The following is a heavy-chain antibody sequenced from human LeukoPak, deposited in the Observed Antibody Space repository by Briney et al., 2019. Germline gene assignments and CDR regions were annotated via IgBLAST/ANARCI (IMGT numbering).Heavy chain of an antibody. D-gene: IGHD6-13*01. Sequence: GGSLRLSCAASGFIFSSYSMSWVRQAPGKGLEWVSVITGSGGNTYYADSVKGRFTISKDSSKNTVYLQMSSLRVDDTAVYYCAKAASSSWPSYYYGMDVWGQGTTVTVSS. J-gene: IGHJ6*02. CDR1: GFIFSSYS. V-gene: IGHV3-23*01. CDR2: ITGSGGNT. CDR3: AKAASSSWPSYYYGMDV.